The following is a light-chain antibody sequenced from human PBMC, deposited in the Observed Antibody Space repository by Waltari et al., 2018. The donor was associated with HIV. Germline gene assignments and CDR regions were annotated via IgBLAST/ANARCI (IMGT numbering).Light chain of an antibody. J-gene: IGLJ2*01. Sequence: QSVLTQPPSVSGAPGQRVTISCTGSSSNIGAGYDVHWYQQLPGTAPTLLSYGTNKRPSGVPDRFSGAKSGTSASLAITGLQAEDEAEYYCQSYDSSLSGWVVFGGGTKVTVL. CDR3: QSYDSSLSGWVV. V-gene: IGLV1-40*01. CDR1: SSNIGAGYD. CDR2: GTN.